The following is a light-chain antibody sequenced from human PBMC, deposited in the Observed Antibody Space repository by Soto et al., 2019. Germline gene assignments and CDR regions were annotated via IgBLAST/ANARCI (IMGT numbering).Light chain of an antibody. V-gene: IGLV2-14*01. CDR1: SSDVGGYNY. CDR3: SSYTSSSTVI. CDR2: YVT. Sequence: QSALTQPASVSGSPGQSITISCTGTSSDVGGYNYVSWYQQHPGKVPKLIIYYVTNRPSGVPNRFSGSKSGNTASLTISGLQAEDEAYYYCSSYTSSSTVIFGGGTKLTVL. J-gene: IGLJ2*01.